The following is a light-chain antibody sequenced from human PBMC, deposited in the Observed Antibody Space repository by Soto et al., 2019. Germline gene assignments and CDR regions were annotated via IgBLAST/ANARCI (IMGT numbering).Light chain of an antibody. Sequence: EIVLTQSPGTLSLSPGERATLCCRASQRVAPIQLAWYQQKPGQAPRLLIGASSRATGVPDRFIASGSGTDCTLTISRLAPEDFAVYECQQFASSPRTFGRGNKVEL. CDR3: QQFASSPRT. J-gene: IGKJ1*01. CDR1: QRVAPIQ. V-gene: IGKV3-20*01. CDR2: GAS.